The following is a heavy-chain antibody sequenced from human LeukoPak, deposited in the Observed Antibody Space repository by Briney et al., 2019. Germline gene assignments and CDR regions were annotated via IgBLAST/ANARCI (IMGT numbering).Heavy chain of an antibody. D-gene: IGHD6-13*01. CDR3: ARQVYSSSWSYYFDY. J-gene: IGHJ4*02. CDR1: SGSLSSYY. Sequence: PSETLSLTCAVSSGSLSSYYWSWIRQPPGRGLEWIGSIHYSGSTSYNSSLKSRVTISVDTSKNQFSLKLSSVTPADTAVYYCARQVYSSSWSYYFDYWGQGILVTVSS. V-gene: IGHV4-59*01. CDR2: IHYSGST.